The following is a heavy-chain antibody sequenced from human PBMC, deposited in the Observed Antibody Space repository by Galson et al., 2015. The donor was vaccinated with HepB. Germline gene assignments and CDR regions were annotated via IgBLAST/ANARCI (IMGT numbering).Heavy chain of an antibody. J-gene: IGHJ4*02. Sequence: SLRLSCAASGFTFSNAWISWVRQAPGKGLEWVARIKSTTDGGTTDYAAPVKGRFTISRDDSKNTVYLQMNSLKTEDTAVYYCTTDLAYWGQGTLVTVSS. CDR3: TTDLAY. CDR2: IKSTTDGGTT. V-gene: IGHV3-15*01. CDR1: GFTFSNAW.